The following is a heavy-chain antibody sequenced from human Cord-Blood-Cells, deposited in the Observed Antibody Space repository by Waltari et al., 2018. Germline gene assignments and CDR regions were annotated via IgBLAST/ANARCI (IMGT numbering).Heavy chain of an antibody. CDR2: ISPIVGTA. J-gene: IGHJ4*02. V-gene: IGHV1-69*01. CDR1: ASTFSSYA. D-gene: IGHD1-26*01. Sequence: QVQLAQSGAAVQKPGSAVKVSCKASASTFSSYAIRRVRQDPGQGLEWMGGISPIVGTANYAQKCQGRVTITADESTSTAYMELSSLRSEDTAVYYWARGYSGSPYYFDYWGQGTLVTVSS. CDR3: ARGYSGSPYYFDY.